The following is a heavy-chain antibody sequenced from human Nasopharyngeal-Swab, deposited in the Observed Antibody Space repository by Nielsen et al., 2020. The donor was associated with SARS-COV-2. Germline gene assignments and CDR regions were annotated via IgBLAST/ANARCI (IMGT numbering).Heavy chain of an antibody. D-gene: IGHD3-22*01. CDR2: IYHSGST. Sequence: GSLTLSCAVSGGSISSSNWWSWVRQPPGKGLEWIGEIYHSGSTNYNPSLKSRVTISVDKSKNQFSLKLSAVTAADTAVYYCARDWKSSGYFDDAFDIWGQGTMVTVSS. J-gene: IGHJ3*02. CDR3: ARDWKSSGYFDDAFDI. CDR1: GGSISSSNW. V-gene: IGHV4-4*02.